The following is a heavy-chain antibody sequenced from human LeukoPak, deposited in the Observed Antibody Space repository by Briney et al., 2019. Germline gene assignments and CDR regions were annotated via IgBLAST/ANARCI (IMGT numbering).Heavy chain of an antibody. CDR3: AKHLGGCSSTSCYSMSVADAFDI. CDR1: GGSLSSYY. CDR2: IYTSGST. V-gene: IGHV4-4*09. D-gene: IGHD2-2*02. Sequence: SETLSLTRTVYGGSLSSYYWSWIRQPPGKGLEWIGYIYTSGSTNYNPSLKSRVTISVDTSKNQFSLKLSSVTAADTAVYYCAKHLGGCSSTSCYSMSVADAFDIWGQGTMVTVSS. J-gene: IGHJ3*02.